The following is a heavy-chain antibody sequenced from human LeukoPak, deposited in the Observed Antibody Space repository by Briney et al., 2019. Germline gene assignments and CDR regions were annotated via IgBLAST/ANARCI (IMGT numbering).Heavy chain of an antibody. D-gene: IGHD2-2*01. J-gene: IGHJ4*02. Sequence: ASVKVSCKASGYTFTGYYMHWVRQAPGQGLEWVGWINPNSGGTNYAQKFQGRVTMTRDMSISTAYMEPSRLRSDDTAVYYCARDVGEYCSSTNCYASHYWGQGTLVTVPS. CDR3: ARDVGEYCSSTNCYASHY. V-gene: IGHV1-2*02. CDR1: GYTFTGYY. CDR2: INPNSGGT.